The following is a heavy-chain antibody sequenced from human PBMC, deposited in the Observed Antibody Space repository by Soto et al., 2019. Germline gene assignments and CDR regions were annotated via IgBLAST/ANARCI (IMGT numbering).Heavy chain of an antibody. CDR1: GGSISSYY. Sequence: PSETLSLTCTVSGGSISSYYWSWIRQPPGKGLEWIGYIYYSGSTNYNPSLKSRVTISVDTSKNQFSLKLSSVTAADTAVYYCARGNSDFWNQKDNLFDPRGQGSPVTVSS. V-gene: IGHV4-59*01. D-gene: IGHD3-3*01. CDR3: ARGNSDFWNQKDNLFDP. CDR2: IYYSGST. J-gene: IGHJ5*02.